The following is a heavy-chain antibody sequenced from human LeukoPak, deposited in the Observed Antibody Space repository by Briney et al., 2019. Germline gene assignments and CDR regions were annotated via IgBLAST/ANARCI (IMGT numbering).Heavy chain of an antibody. Sequence: SETLSLTCTVSGGSISSYYWSWIRQPAGKGLEWIGRIYTSGSTNYNPSLKSRVTMSVDTSKNQFSLKLSSVTAADTAVYYCARAGAAGRKYYFDYWGQGTLVTVSS. CDR1: GGSISSYY. V-gene: IGHV4-4*07. J-gene: IGHJ4*02. CDR2: IYTSGST. CDR3: ARAGAAGRKYYFDY. D-gene: IGHD6-13*01.